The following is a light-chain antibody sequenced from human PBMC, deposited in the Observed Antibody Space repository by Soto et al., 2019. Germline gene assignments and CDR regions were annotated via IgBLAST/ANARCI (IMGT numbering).Light chain of an antibody. Sequence: QSVLPQPPSASAPPGQRVTISCSGGSSNIGDNPVNWYQHLPGAAPTLLIYNNNQRPSGVPDRFSGSKSGASASLAISGLRSEDEADYYCSTWDDTLAAYVFGTGTKLTVL. CDR1: SSNIGDNP. V-gene: IGLV1-44*01. CDR3: STWDDTLAAYV. CDR2: NNN. J-gene: IGLJ1*01.